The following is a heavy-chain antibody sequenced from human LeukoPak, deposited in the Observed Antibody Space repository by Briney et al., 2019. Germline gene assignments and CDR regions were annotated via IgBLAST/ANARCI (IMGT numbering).Heavy chain of an antibody. Sequence: GASVKVSCKASGYTFTSYDINWVRQATGQGLERMGWMNPNSGNTGYAQKFQGRVTMTRNTSISTAYMELSSLRSEDTAVYYCARVVLTGYFAIDYWGQGTLVTVSS. V-gene: IGHV1-8*01. J-gene: IGHJ4*02. D-gene: IGHD3-9*01. CDR3: ARVVLTGYFAIDY. CDR2: MNPNSGNT. CDR1: GYTFTSYD.